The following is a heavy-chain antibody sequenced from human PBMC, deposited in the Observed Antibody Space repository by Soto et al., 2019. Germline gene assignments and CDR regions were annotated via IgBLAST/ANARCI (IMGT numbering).Heavy chain of an antibody. CDR3: VTVNLVGAAYYFDY. D-gene: IGHD1-26*01. Sequence: PSETLSLTCTVSGGSTSSDNYWSWIRQPPGKGLEWIGHIYYSGNTDYNPSPKSRLSISIDTSKNKFSLKLTSVTAADTAVYYCVTVNLVGAAYYFDYWGPGTLVTVSS. CDR1: GGSTSSDNY. J-gene: IGHJ4*02. CDR2: IYYSGNT. V-gene: IGHV4-30-4*01.